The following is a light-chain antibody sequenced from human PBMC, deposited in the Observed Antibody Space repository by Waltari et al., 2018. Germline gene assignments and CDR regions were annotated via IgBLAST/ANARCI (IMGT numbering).Light chain of an antibody. V-gene: IGLV1-44*01. J-gene: IGLJ3*02. CDR3: AAWDDSLNGGV. CDR1: SSNIGSNN. Sequence: QSVLTQPPSASGTPGQRVAISCSGSSSNIGSNNVNWYQPLPGTAPKLLTYSNNQRPSGFPDRFSGSKSGTSAFLAISGLQSEDEADYYCAAWDDSLNGGVFGGGTKLTVL. CDR2: SNN.